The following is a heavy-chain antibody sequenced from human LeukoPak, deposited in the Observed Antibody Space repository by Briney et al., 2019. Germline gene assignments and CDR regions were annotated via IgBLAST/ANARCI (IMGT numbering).Heavy chain of an antibody. Sequence: GESLQISCQGSGYIFTNSWIGWVRPLPGKGLEWMGSIYPGDSDTRYSPSFQGHVTISADKSISTAYLQLGSLKASDTAMYYCARSQGYCSGGSCLQGDWFDPWGQGTLVTVSS. CDR2: IYPGDSDT. J-gene: IGHJ5*02. V-gene: IGHV5-51*01. D-gene: IGHD2-15*01. CDR3: ARSQGYCSGGSCLQGDWFDP. CDR1: GYIFTNSW.